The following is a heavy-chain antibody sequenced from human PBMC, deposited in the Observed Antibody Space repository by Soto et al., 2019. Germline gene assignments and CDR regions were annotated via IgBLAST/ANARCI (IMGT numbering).Heavy chain of an antibody. CDR3: ARDPMGSYYGSGSYYFDY. Sequence: QVQLVESGGGVVQPGRSLRLSCAASGFTFSSYARHWVRQAPGKGLEWVAVISYDGSNKYYADSVKGRFTISRDNSKNKVYLPMNSLRAADTAVYYCARDPMGSYYGSGSYYFDYWGQGTLVTFSS. CDR1: GFTFSSYA. J-gene: IGHJ4*02. CDR2: ISYDGSNK. D-gene: IGHD3-10*01. V-gene: IGHV3-30-3*01.